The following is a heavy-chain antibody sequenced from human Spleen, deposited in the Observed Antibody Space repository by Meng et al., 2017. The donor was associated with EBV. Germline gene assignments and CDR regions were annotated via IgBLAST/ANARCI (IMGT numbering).Heavy chain of an antibody. V-gene: IGHV1-69*06. Sequence: GHLVQCGAEVKKPGSSVRVSCKVSGGNFRSYAISWVRQAPGQGLEWMGGIIPLFVTPNYAQQFQGRVTMTTDTSTSTAYMELRSLSSDDTAVYYCAREGASRTSYYNPFDYWGQGTLVTVFS. CDR3: AREGASRTSYYNPFDY. CDR2: IIPLFVTP. J-gene: IGHJ4*02. D-gene: IGHD3-10*01. CDR1: GGNFRSYA.